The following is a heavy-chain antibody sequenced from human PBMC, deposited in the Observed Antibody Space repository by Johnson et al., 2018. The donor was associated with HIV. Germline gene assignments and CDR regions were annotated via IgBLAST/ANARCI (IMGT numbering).Heavy chain of an antibody. Sequence: VLLVESGGGLVQPGGSLRVSCAASGFTVSSNYMSWVRQAPGKGLEWVSGMNWNGDSTGYGDFVKGRFTISRDNAKNALYLQMNSLRAEDTAVYYCAKGGSSSTAFDIWGQGTMVTVSS. CDR2: MNWNGDST. D-gene: IGHD6-6*01. J-gene: IGHJ3*02. CDR1: GFTVSSNY. V-gene: IGHV3-66*02. CDR3: AKGGSSSTAFDI.